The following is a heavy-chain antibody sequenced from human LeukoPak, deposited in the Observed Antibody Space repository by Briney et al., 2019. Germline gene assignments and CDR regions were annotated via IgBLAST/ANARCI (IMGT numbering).Heavy chain of an antibody. J-gene: IGHJ5*01. CDR3: ARGRIVVVSAAPTRYGRYWFDS. V-gene: IGHV4-34*01. CDR1: GGSFSGYY. D-gene: IGHD2-2*01. Sequence: SETLSLTCAVYGGSFSGYYWSWIRQPPGKGLEWIGEINHSGSTNYNPSLKSRITISVDTSKNQFSLKLSSVTAADTAVYYCARGRIVVVSAAPTRYGRYWFDSWGQGTLVTVSS. CDR2: INHSGST.